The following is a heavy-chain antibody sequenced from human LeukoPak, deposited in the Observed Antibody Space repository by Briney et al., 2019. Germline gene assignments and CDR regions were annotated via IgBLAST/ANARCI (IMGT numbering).Heavy chain of an antibody. D-gene: IGHD4-11*01. J-gene: IGHJ6*02. Sequence: GGSLRLSCAASGFTFSNYGMHWVRQAPGKGLVWVAVISYDGSNKYYADSVKGRFTISRDNSKNTLYLQVNNLKAEDTAVYYCARGGYSNANKFYYYGMDVWGQGTTVTV. V-gene: IGHV3-30*03. CDR3: ARGGYSNANKFYYYGMDV. CDR1: GFTFSNYG. CDR2: ISYDGSNK.